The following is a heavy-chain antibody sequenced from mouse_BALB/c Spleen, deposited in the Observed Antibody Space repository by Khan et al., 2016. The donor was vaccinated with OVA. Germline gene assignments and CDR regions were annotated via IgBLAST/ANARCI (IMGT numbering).Heavy chain of an antibody. V-gene: IGHV5-17*02. Sequence: EVELVESGGGLVQTGGSRKLSCAASGFTFSGFGMHWVRQTPEKGLEWVAYISDGSNTIYYADTVKGRSTISRDNPKNTLFLQMTSLRSEDTAMYYCARTGYYYFDYWGQGTTLTVSS. CDR2: ISDGSNTI. CDR3: ARTGYYYFDY. D-gene: IGHD2-3*01. CDR1: GFTFSGFG. J-gene: IGHJ2*01.